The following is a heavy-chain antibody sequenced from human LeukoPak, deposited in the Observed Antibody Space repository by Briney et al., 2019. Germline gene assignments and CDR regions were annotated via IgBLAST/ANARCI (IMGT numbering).Heavy chain of an antibody. Sequence: SETLSLTCTVSVGSISSYSWSWIRQPPGKGLEWIGYMYSRGSTNDNPSLKSRVTISRDTSKNQLSLRVTSVTAADTAMYYCARHYLYGDPPAFDIWGQGTMVTVSS. D-gene: IGHD4-17*01. V-gene: IGHV4-59*08. CDR3: ARHYLYGDPPAFDI. CDR2: MYSRGST. J-gene: IGHJ3*02. CDR1: VGSISSYS.